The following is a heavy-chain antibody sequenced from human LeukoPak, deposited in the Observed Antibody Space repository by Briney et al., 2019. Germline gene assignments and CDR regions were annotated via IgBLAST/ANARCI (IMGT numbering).Heavy chain of an antibody. CDR3: ATFTERGNYHYIANL. CDR2: INSDGSST. J-gene: IGHJ4*02. D-gene: IGHD3-16*02. CDR1: GFTFSSYW. V-gene: IGHV3-74*01. Sequence: GGSLRLSCAASGFTFSSYWMHWVRQAPGKGLVWVSRINSDGSSTNYADSVKGRFTISRDNAKNTLHLQMNSLRAEDTAVYYCATFTERGNYHYIANLWGQGTLVIVS.